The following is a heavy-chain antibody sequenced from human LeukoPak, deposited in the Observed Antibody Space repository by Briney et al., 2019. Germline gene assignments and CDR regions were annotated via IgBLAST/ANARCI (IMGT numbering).Heavy chain of an antibody. V-gene: IGHV1-2*02. J-gene: IGHJ3*02. Sequence: ASVKVSCKASGYTFTGYYMHWVRQAPGQGLEWMGWINPNSGGTNYAQKFQGRVTMTRDTSISTAYMELSRLRSDDTAVYYCARTVGATGAFDIWGQGTMVIVSS. D-gene: IGHD1-26*01. CDR2: INPNSGGT. CDR1: GYTFTGYY. CDR3: ARTVGATGAFDI.